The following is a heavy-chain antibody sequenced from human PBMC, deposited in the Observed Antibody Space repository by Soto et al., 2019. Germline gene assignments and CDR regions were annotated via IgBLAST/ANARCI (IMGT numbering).Heavy chain of an antibody. CDR3: ARLGYYYYYMDV. CDR2: IYYSGST. J-gene: IGHJ6*03. Sequence: SETLSLTCTVSGGSISSYYWSWIRQPPGKGLEWIGYIYYSGSTNYNPSLKSRVTISVDTSKNQFSLKLSSVTAADTAVYYCARLGYYYYYMDVWGKGTTVTISS. V-gene: IGHV4-59*08. CDR1: GGSISSYY. D-gene: IGHD3-16*01.